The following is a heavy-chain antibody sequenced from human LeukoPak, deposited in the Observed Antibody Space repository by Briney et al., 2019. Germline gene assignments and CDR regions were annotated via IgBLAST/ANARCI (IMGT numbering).Heavy chain of an antibody. CDR3: AKKRDAFDI. J-gene: IGHJ3*02. Sequence: GGSLRLSCAASEITFSNYAMNWVRQAPGKRPEWVSSLTDSGGTTYYVDSVKGRFTISRDNSKNTLYLHMNSLRAEDTAMYYCAKKRDAFDIWGQGTVVAVSS. D-gene: IGHD5-24*01. V-gene: IGHV3-23*01. CDR2: LTDSGGTT. CDR1: EITFSNYA.